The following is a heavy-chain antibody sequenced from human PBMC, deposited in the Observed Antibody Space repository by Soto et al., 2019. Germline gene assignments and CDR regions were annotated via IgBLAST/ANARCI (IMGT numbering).Heavy chain of an antibody. Sequence: GGSLRLSCAASGFTFSAYAMHWVRQAPGKGLEWLAMISYDGSNNYFADSVKGRFTISRDNSKNTLYLQMNSLRAEDTAVYYCARDSWGVDYWGQGTLVTVSS. CDR3: ARDSWGVDY. D-gene: IGHD3-16*01. J-gene: IGHJ4*02. CDR1: GFTFSAYA. CDR2: ISYDGSNN. V-gene: IGHV3-30-3*01.